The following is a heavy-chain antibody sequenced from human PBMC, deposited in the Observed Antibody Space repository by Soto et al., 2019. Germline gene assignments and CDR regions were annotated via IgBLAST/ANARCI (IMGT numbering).Heavy chain of an antibody. Sequence: PSETLSLTCTVSGGSISSGGYYWSWIRQHPGKGLEWIGYIYYSGSTYYNPSLKSRVTISVDTSKNQFSLKLSSVTAADTAVYYCASSPVAAEYGMDVWGQGTKVTVSS. CDR1: GGSISSGGYY. V-gene: IGHV4-31*03. D-gene: IGHD6-13*01. J-gene: IGHJ6*02. CDR2: IYYSGST. CDR3: ASSPVAAEYGMDV.